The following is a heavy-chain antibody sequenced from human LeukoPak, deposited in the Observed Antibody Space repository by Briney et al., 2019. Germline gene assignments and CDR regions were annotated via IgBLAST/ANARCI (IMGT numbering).Heavy chain of an antibody. D-gene: IGHD3-16*01. Sequence: TGGSLRLSCAASGFAFSSYSMNWVRQSPGKGLEWVSGISGSGDSTYYADSVKGRFTVSRDNSKNTLYLQMNSLTAADTAVYFCAKALGDWPTTLDYWGRGTLVTVSS. J-gene: IGHJ4*02. CDR3: AKALGDWPTTLDY. CDR2: ISGSGDST. CDR1: GFAFSSYS. V-gene: IGHV3-23*01.